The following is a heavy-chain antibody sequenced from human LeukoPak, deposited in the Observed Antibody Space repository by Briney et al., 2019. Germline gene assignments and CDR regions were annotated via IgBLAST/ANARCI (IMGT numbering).Heavy chain of an antibody. Sequence: SETLSLTCTVSGGAISSYYWSWIRQPAGKGLEWIGRIYSSGITNYNPSLKSRVTMSVDTSKNQFSLELNSVTAADTAVYYRARGERSHPNGVYYYYYMDVWGKGTTVTASS. V-gene: IGHV4-4*07. CDR1: GGAISSYY. D-gene: IGHD2-8*01. J-gene: IGHJ6*03. CDR2: IYSSGIT. CDR3: ARGERSHPNGVYYYYYMDV.